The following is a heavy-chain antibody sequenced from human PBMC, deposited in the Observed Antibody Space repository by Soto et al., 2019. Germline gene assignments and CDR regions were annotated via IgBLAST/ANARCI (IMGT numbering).Heavy chain of an antibody. Sequence: GGSLRLSWAASGFTFSSDSMNWVRQAPGKGLEWVSYISSSSSTIYYADSVKGRFTISRDNAKNTLYLQMNSLRAEDTAVYYCARVAVEWCGEFHHYFDYWGQGTLVTVSS. CDR3: ARVAVEWCGEFHHYFDY. V-gene: IGHV3-48*04. CDR1: GFTFSSDS. D-gene: IGHD3-10*01. J-gene: IGHJ4*02. CDR2: ISSSSSTI.